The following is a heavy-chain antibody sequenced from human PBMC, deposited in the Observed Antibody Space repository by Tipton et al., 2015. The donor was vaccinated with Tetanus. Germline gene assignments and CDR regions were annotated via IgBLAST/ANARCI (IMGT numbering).Heavy chain of an antibody. CDR1: GFTFSSYG. J-gene: IGHJ6*02. V-gene: IGHV3-30*18. CDR2: ISYDGSNK. CDR3: AKELEGPTTYYYYGMDV. Sequence: AASGFTFSSYGMHWVRQAPGKGLEWVAVISYDGSNKYYADSGKGRFTISRDNSKNTLYLQMNSLRAEDTAVYYCAKELEGPTTYYYYGMDVWGQGTTVTVSS. D-gene: IGHD3-3*01.